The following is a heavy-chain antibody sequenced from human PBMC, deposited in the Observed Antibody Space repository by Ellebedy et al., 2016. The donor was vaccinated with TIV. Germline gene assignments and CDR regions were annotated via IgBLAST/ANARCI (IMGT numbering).Heavy chain of an antibody. J-gene: IGHJ4*02. CDR3: ARPAAAYSSSWYDFDC. Sequence: PGESLKISCAASGFTFSSFTMNWVRQAPGKGLEWVSSISSSGTYIHYGDSVKGRFTISRDNAKNSLYLQMNSLRVEDTAIYYCARPAAAYSSSWYDFDCWGQGTLVAVSS. CDR1: GFTFSSFT. V-gene: IGHV3-21*01. CDR2: ISSSGTYI. D-gene: IGHD6-13*01.